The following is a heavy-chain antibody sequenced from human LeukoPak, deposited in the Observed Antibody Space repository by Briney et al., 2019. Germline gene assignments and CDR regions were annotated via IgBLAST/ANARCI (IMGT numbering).Heavy chain of an antibody. CDR2: IYSGGDT. J-gene: IGHJ4*02. CDR3: AAKVELRSNGPYFNS. CDR1: EFTVSSNY. D-gene: IGHD1-7*01. V-gene: IGHV3-53*01. Sequence: GGSLRLSCAPSEFTVSSNYMSWVRQAPGKGLEWVSVIYSGGDTFYADSVKGRFTISRDNSKNTLYLQMNSLRAEDTAVYYCAAKVELRSNGPYFNSWGQGTLVTVSS.